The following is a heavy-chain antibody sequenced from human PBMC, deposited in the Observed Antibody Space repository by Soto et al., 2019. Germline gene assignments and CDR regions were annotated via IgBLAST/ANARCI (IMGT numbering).Heavy chain of an antibody. Sequence: ASVKVSCKASGYTFTGYYMHWVRQAPGQGLEWMGWINPNSGGTNYAQKFQGWVTMTRDTSISTAYMELSRLRSDDTAVYCWARSLGGYCSGGSCYSYYYYYGMDVWGQGTTVTVSS. J-gene: IGHJ6*02. CDR1: GYTFTGYY. D-gene: IGHD2-15*01. CDR2: INPNSGGT. V-gene: IGHV1-2*04. CDR3: ARSLGGYCSGGSCYSYYYYYGMDV.